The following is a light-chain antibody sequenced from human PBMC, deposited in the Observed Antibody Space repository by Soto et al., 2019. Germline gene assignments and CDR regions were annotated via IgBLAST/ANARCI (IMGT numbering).Light chain of an antibody. CDR3: CSKTSIIPYV. Sequence: QSVLSQPASVSGSPGQSITISCTGTSSDIGGYNYVSWYQHHPGEAPKLIIYEVSNRPSGVSNRFSGSKSGNTASLTISGLQADDEADYYCCSKTSIIPYVFGSGTKLTVL. CDR1: SSDIGGYNY. CDR2: EVS. V-gene: IGLV2-14*01. J-gene: IGLJ1*01.